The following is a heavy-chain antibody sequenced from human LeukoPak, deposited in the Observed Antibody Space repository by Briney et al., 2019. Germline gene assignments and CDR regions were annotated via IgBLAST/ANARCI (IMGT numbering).Heavy chain of an antibody. CDR3: ARRPQLRSELDY. Sequence: GESLKISCKGSGYSFTTSWIGWVRQMPGKGLEWMGIIYPGDSENRYSPSFQGQVTISADKSPNTAYLQWSSLKASDTAIYYGARRPQLRSELDYGGQGTLDTLSS. CDR1: GYSFTTSW. CDR2: IYPGDSEN. J-gene: IGHJ4*02. V-gene: IGHV5-51*01. D-gene: IGHD1-7*01.